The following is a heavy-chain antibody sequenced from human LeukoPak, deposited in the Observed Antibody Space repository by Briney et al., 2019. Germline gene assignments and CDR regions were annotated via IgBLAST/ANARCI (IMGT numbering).Heavy chain of an antibody. V-gene: IGHV4-34*01. J-gene: IGHJ6*03. CDR1: GGSFSGYY. CDR2: INHSGST. Sequence: SETLSLTSAVYGGSFSGYYWSWIRQPPGKGLEWIGEINHSGSTNYNPSLKSRVTISVDTSKNQFSLKLSSVTAADTAVYYCARIKSKVYYYYYMDVWGKGTTVTVSS. CDR3: ARIKSKVYYYYYMDV.